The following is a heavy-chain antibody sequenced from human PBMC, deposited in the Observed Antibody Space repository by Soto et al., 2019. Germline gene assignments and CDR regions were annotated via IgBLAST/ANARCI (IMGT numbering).Heavy chain of an antibody. D-gene: IGHD2-15*01. V-gene: IGHV4-31*03. CDR2: IYYTGST. J-gene: IGHJ4*02. CDR3: ARARRYCSGGSCYSRYFDY. CDR1: GGSISSDDYY. Sequence: SETLSLTCTVSGGSISSDDYYWSWIRQHPGKGLEWIGNIYYTGSTYHNPSLKSRLIISLDTSKNQFSLKLSSVTAADTAVHYCARARRYCSGGSCYSRYFDYWGQGTLVTVSS.